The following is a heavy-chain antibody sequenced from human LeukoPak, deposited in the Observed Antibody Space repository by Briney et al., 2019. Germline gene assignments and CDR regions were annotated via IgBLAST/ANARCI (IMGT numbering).Heavy chain of an antibody. D-gene: IGHD6-19*01. CDR1: GGSFSGYY. CDR3: AGPAAVADY. J-gene: IGHJ4*02. V-gene: IGHV4-34*01. CDR2: INHSGST. Sequence: SETLSLTCAVYGGSFSGYYWSWIRQPPGKGLEWIGEINHSGSTNYNPSLTSRGTISVDTSKKQFSLRQRGGTAADKAVCYCAGPAAVADYWGQATLVTVSS.